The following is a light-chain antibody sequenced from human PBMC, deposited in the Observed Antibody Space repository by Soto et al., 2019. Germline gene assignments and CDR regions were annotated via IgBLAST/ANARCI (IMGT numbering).Light chain of an antibody. CDR3: CSYSRTSPYV. V-gene: IGLV2-14*03. Sequence: QSVLTQPASVSGSPGQSITISCTGTSNDVGAYNYVSWYQHHPGKVPKLLIYDVTNRPSGVSDRFSGSKSGNTAPLTISGLQAEDEADYYCCSYSRTSPYVFGTGTKLTVL. J-gene: IGLJ1*01. CDR2: DVT. CDR1: SNDVGAYNY.